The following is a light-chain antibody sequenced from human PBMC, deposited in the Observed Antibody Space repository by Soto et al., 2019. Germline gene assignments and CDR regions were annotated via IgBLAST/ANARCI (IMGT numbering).Light chain of an antibody. CDR1: SSDVGGYNY. V-gene: IGLV2-14*01. CDR2: DVS. Sequence: SALTQPASVSGSPGQSITISRTGTSSDVGGYNYVSWYQQHPGKAPKLMIYDVSNRPSGVSNRFSGSKSGNTASLTISGLQAEDEADYYCSSYTSSSTRVFGTGTKVTVL. CDR3: SSYTSSSTRV. J-gene: IGLJ1*01.